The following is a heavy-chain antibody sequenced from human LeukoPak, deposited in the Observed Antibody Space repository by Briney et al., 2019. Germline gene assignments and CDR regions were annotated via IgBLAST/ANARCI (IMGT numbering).Heavy chain of an antibody. CDR3: VREVRGYSYGSYHYYGMDV. CDR2: IYYNGNT. J-gene: IGHJ6*02. CDR1: GGSISTYY. D-gene: IGHD5-18*01. V-gene: IGHV4-59*01. Sequence: SETLSLTCTVSGGSISTYYWSWIRQPPGKGLEWIGYIYYNGNTHYNPSLKSRATTSVDTSKNQFSLKLTSVTAADTAVYYCVREVRGYSYGSYHYYGMDVWGQGTTVTVS.